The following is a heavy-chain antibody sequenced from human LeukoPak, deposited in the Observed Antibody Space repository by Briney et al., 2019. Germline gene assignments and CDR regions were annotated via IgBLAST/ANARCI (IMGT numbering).Heavy chain of an antibody. Sequence: SETLSLTCTVSGGSISSSSYYWGWIRQPPGKGLEWIGSIYYSGSTYYNPSLKSRVTISVDTSKNQFSLKLSSVTAADTAVYYCARARPNIVGALDAFDIWGQGTMVTVSS. CDR3: ARARPNIVGALDAFDI. D-gene: IGHD1-26*01. J-gene: IGHJ3*02. V-gene: IGHV4-39*07. CDR1: GGSISSSSYY. CDR2: IYYSGST.